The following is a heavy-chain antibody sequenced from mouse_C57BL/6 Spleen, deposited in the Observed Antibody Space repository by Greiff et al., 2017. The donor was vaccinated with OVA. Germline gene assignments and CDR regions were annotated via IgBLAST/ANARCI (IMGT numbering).Heavy chain of an antibody. CDR1: GYTFTSYW. V-gene: IGHV1-52*01. D-gene: IGHD1-1*01. J-gene: IGHJ2*01. CDR2: IDPSDSET. CDR3: ARVTTVVFDY. Sequence: QVQLKQPGAELVRPGSSVKLSCKASGYTFTSYWMHWVKQRPIQGLEWIGNIDPSDSETHYNQKFKDKATLTVDKSSSTAYMQLSSLTSEDSAVYYCARVTTVVFDYWGQGTTLTVSA.